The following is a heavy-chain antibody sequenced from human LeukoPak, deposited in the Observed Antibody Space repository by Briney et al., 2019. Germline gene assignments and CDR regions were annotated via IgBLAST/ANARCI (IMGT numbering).Heavy chain of an antibody. CDR1: GFTFSSYG. CDR3: AKEMVRGVRLLGP. D-gene: IGHD3-10*01. CDR2: ISYDGSNK. J-gene: IGHJ5*02. Sequence: GGSLRLSCAASGFTFSSYGMHWVRQAPGKGLEWVAVISYDGSNKYYADSVKGRFTISRDNSKNTLYLQMNSLRAEDTAVYYCAKEMVRGVRLLGPWGQGTLVTVSS. V-gene: IGHV3-30*18.